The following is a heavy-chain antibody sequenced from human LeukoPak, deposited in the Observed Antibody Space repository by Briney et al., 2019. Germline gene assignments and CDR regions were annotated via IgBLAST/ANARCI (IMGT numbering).Heavy chain of an antibody. V-gene: IGHV4-59*01. J-gene: IGHJ3*01. CDR1: GGSIGSYY. CDR2: IYYSGST. CDR3: ARGTYNTSPPDL. Sequence: SETLSLTCTVSGGSIGSYYWSWIRQPPGKGLEWIGYIYYSGSTNYNPPLESRVTISVDTSKNQFSLKLSSVTAADTAVYYCARGTYNTSPPDLWGQGTMVTVSS. D-gene: IGHD1-14*01.